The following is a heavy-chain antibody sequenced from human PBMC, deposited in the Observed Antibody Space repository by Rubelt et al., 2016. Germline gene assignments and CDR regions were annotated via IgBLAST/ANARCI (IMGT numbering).Heavy chain of an antibody. CDR3: ARDLGVPNWFDP. J-gene: IGHJ5*02. V-gene: IGHV3-30*01. CDR2: ISYDGSSK. Sequence: VAVISYDGSSKYYADSVKGRFTISRDNSKNTLYLQMNSLRAEDTAVYYCARDLGVPNWFDPWGQGTLVTVSS.